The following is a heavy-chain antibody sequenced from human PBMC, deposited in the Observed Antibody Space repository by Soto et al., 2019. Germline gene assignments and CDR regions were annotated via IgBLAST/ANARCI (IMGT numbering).Heavy chain of an antibody. CDR1: GFTFSSYA. CDR2: ISGSGGST. V-gene: IGHV3-23*01. J-gene: IGHJ6*02. Sequence: ETLSLSCAASGFTFSSYAMSWVRQAPGKGLEWVSAISGSGGSTYYADSVKGRFTISRDNSKNTLYLQMNSLRAEDTAVYYCAKVVVPAATSYYYYGMDVWGQGTTVTVSS. D-gene: IGHD2-2*01. CDR3: AKVVVPAATSYYYYGMDV.